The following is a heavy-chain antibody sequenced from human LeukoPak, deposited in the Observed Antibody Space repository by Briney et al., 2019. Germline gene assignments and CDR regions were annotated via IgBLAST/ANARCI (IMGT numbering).Heavy chain of an antibody. CDR2: ISGGGGST. CDR3: AKVRQQWLPNYWYFDL. Sequence: GGSLRLSCVVSGFTFSNYAMNWVRQAPGKGLEWVSGISGGGGSTYYADSVKGRFTISRDNSKNTLYLQMNSLRAEDTAVYYCAKVRQQWLPNYWYFDLWGRGTLVTVSS. V-gene: IGHV3-23*01. J-gene: IGHJ2*01. CDR1: GFTFSNYA. D-gene: IGHD6-19*01.